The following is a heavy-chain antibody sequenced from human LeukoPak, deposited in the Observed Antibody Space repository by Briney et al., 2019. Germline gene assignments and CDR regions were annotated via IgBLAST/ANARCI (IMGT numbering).Heavy chain of an antibody. CDR1: GFTFSSYS. V-gene: IGHV3-NL1*01. D-gene: IGHD3-3*01. Sequence: GGSLRLSCAASGFTFSSYSMNWVRQAPGKGLEWVSVIYSGGSTYYADSVKGRFTISRDNSKNTLYLQMNSLRAEDTAVYYCAKDYDFWSGYFDYWGQGTLVTVSS. CDR3: AKDYDFWSGYFDY. J-gene: IGHJ4*02. CDR2: IYSGGST.